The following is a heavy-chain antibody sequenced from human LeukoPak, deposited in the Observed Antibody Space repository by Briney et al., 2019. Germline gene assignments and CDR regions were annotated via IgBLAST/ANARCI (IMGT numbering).Heavy chain of an antibody. CDR1: GFTLSNFA. Sequence: PGGSLRLSCAASGFTLSNFAMSWVRQAPGKGREWVSTISGSGGSTFYADSVKGRFPISRDNSNNTLFLQMNSLRAEDTAIYFCAKAGSSGWSSSGGDYWGQGSLVTVSS. V-gene: IGHV3-23*01. J-gene: IGHJ4*02. D-gene: IGHD6-19*01. CDR2: ISGSGGST. CDR3: AKAGSSGWSSSGGDY.